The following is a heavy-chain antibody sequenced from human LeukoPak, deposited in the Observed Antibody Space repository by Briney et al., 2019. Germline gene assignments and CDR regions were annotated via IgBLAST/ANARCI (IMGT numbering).Heavy chain of an antibody. CDR1: GYTFTSYG. CDR3: ARGRGVAQWLDLSPDF. CDR2: INPSGGST. J-gene: IGHJ4*02. Sequence: GASVKVSCTASGYTFTSYGISWVRQAPGQGLEWMGIINPSGGSTSYAQKFQGRVTMTRDTSTSTVYMELSSLRSEDTAVYYCARGRGVAQWLDLSPDFWGQGTLVTVSS. V-gene: IGHV1-46*01. D-gene: IGHD6-19*01.